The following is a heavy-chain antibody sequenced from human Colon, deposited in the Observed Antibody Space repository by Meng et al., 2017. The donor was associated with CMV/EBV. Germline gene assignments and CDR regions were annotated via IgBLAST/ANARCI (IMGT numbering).Heavy chain of an antibody. D-gene: IGHD3-3*01. CDR3: ARELGYDFWSGFYV. CDR1: GFTFGNYA. J-gene: IGHJ4*02. V-gene: IGHV3-23*01. CDR2: ISASGGTT. Sequence: GESLKISCAASGFTFGNYAMTWVRQAPGKGLEWVASISASGGTTYYADAVKGRFTISRDTSKDTVYLQMSSLRAEDTALYYCARELGYDFWSGFYVWGQGTLVTVSS.